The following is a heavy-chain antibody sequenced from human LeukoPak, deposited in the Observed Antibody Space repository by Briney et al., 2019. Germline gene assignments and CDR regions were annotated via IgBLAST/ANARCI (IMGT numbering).Heavy chain of an antibody. CDR2: INQSGST. Sequence: PSETLSLTCTVSGGSISSSSYYWGWSRQPPGKGLEWIGEINQSGSTNYNPSLKSRVTISVDTSKKQFSLNLSPVTAADTAVYYCAAGCSSTSCYWYYYTDVWGKGTTVTVSS. V-gene: IGHV4-39*07. CDR1: GGSISSSSYY. J-gene: IGHJ6*03. D-gene: IGHD2-2*01. CDR3: AAGCSSTSCYWYYYTDV.